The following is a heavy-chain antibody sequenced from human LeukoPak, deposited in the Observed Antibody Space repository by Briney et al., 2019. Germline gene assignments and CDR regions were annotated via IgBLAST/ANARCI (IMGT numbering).Heavy chain of an antibody. CDR1: GFTFSGYG. CDR3: GGLPWFGELLSPDWFDP. D-gene: IGHD3-10*01. Sequence: GGTLRLSCAASGFTFSGYGMSWVRQAPGKGLEWVSAISGSGGSTYYADSVKGRFTISRDNSKNTLYLQMNSLRAEDTAVYYCGGLPWFGELLSPDWFDPWGQGTLVTVSS. J-gene: IGHJ5*02. CDR2: ISGSGGST. V-gene: IGHV3-23*01.